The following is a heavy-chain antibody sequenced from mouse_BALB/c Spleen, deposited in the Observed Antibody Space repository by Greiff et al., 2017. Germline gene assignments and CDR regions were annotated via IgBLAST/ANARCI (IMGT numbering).Heavy chain of an antibody. D-gene: IGHD2-3*01. Sequence: VQLKESGGGLVQPGGSLRLSCATSGFTFTDYYMSWVRQPPGNALEWLGFIRNKANGYTTEYSASVKGRFTISRDNSQSILYLQMNTLRAEDSATYYCARAGYYAFAYWGQGTLVTVSA. CDR1: GFTFTDYY. J-gene: IGHJ3*01. V-gene: IGHV7-3*02. CDR3: ARAGYYAFAY. CDR2: IRNKANGYTT.